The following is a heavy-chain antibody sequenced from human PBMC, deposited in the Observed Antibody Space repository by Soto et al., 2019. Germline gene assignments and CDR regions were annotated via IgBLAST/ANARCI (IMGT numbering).Heavy chain of an antibody. CDR3: AKFNCALVVVSTYVALNS. J-gene: IGHJ5*02. CDR1: GFTFSNYA. D-gene: IGHD2-15*01. V-gene: IGHV3-23*01. CDR2: ISGSGGNT. Sequence: EVQVLESGGGLVQPGGSLRLSCAASGFTFSNYAMSWVRQAPGKGLEWVSGISGSGGNTFYADSVKGRFTISRDNSKNTLYLQMNSLRAEDTAVYYCAKFNCALVVVSTYVALNSWGQGTLVTVSS.